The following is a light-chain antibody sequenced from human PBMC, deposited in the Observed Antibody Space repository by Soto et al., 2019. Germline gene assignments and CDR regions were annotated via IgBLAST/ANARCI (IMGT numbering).Light chain of an antibody. Sequence: EIVMTQSPATLSVSPGERATLSCRASQSVSSNLAWYQQKPGQAPRLLIYDASNRATGIPARFSGSGPGTDFTLTISSLEPEDFAVYYCQQRSNWHPFGGGTKVDIK. CDR3: QQRSNWHP. V-gene: IGKV3D-11*02. CDR1: QSVSSN. J-gene: IGKJ4*01. CDR2: DAS.